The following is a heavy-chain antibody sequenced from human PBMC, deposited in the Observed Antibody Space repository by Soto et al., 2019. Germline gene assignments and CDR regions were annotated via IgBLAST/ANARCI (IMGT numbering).Heavy chain of an antibody. CDR1: GFTFSSYW. Sequence: EVQVVEFGGGLVQPGGSLRLSCAGSGFTFSSYWMYWARQAPGTGLVWVSRINSDGSSTNYADSVKGRFTISRDNAKNTVHLQMTSLRAEDTAVYYCVGGTGYWGQGTLVTVSS. D-gene: IGHD1-1*01. V-gene: IGHV3-74*01. CDR2: INSDGSST. J-gene: IGHJ4*02. CDR3: VGGTGY.